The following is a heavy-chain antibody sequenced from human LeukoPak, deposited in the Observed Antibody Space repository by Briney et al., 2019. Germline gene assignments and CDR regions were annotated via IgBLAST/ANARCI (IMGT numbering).Heavy chain of an antibody. J-gene: IGHJ5*02. D-gene: IGHD3-22*01. CDR3: ARQSYHSGGYYYTPGWFDP. Sequence: PSETLSLTCTVSGGSISSSSYYWGWIRQPPGKGLEWIGSIYYSGSTYYNPSLKSRLTISVDTPKNQFSLNLSSVTAADTAVYYCARQSYHSGGYYYTPGWFDPWGQGTLVTVSS. CDR1: GGSISSSSYY. V-gene: IGHV4-39*01. CDR2: IYYSGST.